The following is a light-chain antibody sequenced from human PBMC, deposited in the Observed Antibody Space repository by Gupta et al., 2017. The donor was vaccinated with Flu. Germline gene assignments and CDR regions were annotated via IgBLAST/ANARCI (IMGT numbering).Light chain of an antibody. CDR1: RGSRTW. J-gene: IGKJ2*03. Sequence: PPTPSAPVGAVVTITSRARRGSRTWLAWFQQKQRKAGKVLIYQTYNISSGIRARFRGSGSGTACTVTISTLRPDEFETYYCQQYKSYSSFGQGTKLDIK. CDR2: QTY. CDR3: QQYKSYSS. V-gene: IGKV1-5*03.